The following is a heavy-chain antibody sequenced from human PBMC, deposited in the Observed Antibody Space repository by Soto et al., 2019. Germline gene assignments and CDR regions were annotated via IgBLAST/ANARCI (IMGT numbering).Heavy chain of an antibody. CDR2: INAGNGNT. D-gene: IGHD6-13*01. CDR1: GYTFTSYG. J-gene: IGHJ4*02. V-gene: IGHV1-3*01. Sequence: GASVKVSCKASGYTFTSYGMHWVRQAPGQRLEWMGWINAGNGNTKYSQKFQGRVTITRDTSASTAYMELSSLRSEDTAVYYCARVTPGGYRDWWQQQLAYYFVYWGQGTLVTVSS. CDR3: ARVTPGGYRDWWQQQLAYYFVY.